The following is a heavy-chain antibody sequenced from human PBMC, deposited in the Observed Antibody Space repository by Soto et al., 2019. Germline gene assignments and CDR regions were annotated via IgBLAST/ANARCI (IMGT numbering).Heavy chain of an antibody. CDR1: GFSFNNYA. D-gene: IGHD4-17*01. J-gene: IGHJ4*02. CDR3: ARSRGLTTAGY. CDR2: ISGSGVTI. V-gene: IGHV3-48*02. Sequence: EVQLVESGGGLVQPGGSLRLSCVASGFSFNNYAMNWVRQAPGRGLEWISYISGSGVTIYYADSVRGRFSISRDNAQKSLYLQMNSLRDEYTAVYYCARSRGLTTAGYWGQGTLVTVSS.